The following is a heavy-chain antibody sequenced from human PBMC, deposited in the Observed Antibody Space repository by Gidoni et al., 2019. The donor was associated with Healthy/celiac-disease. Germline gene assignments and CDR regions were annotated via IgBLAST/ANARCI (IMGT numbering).Heavy chain of an antibody. Sequence: QVQLVESGGGLVKPGGSLRPSCAASGFTFSDHYMTWIRQAPGKGLEWISYISSSGSFTNYADSVKGRFTISRDNAKNSLFLQMNSLRAEDTAVYYCARSGGYDPYGMDVWGQGTTVTVSS. CDR2: ISSSGSFT. D-gene: IGHD5-12*01. J-gene: IGHJ6*02. V-gene: IGHV3-11*05. CDR1: GFTFSDHY. CDR3: ARSGGYDPYGMDV.